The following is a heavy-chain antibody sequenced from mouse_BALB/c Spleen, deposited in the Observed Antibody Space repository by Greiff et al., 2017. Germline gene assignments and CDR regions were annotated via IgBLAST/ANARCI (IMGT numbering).Heavy chain of an antibody. CDR1: GYTFTDYE. V-gene: IGHV1-15*01. J-gene: IGHJ1*01. Sequence: QVQLQQSGAELVRPGASVTLSCKASGYTFTDYEMHWVKQTPVHGLEWIGAIDPETGGTAYNQKFKGKATLTADKSSSTAYMDLRSLTSEDSAVYYCTRSPRYGNYVNWYFDVWGAGTTVTVSS. CDR3: TRSPRYGNYVNWYFDV. CDR2: IDPETGGT. D-gene: IGHD2-10*02.